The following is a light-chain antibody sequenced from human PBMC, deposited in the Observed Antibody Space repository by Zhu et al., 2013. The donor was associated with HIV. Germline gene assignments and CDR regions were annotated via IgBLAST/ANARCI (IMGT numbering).Light chain of an antibody. J-gene: IGKJ5*01. CDR3: QNYNNAPXIT. CDR1: QGISNS. Sequence: QMTQSPSSLSASIGDRVTITCRASQGISNSLAWYQQRPGKVPNLLIFEASALQSGVPSRFSGSGSGTDFTLTISSLQPEDVATYYCQNYNNAPXITFGQGTRLEI. CDR2: EAS. V-gene: IGKV1-27*01.